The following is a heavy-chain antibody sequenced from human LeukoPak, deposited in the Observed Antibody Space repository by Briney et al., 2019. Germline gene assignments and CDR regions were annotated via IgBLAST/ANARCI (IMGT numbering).Heavy chain of an antibody. CDR3: ARGGATIKWGALYY. V-gene: IGHV3-21*01. J-gene: IGHJ4*02. CDR2: ISRSSSYI. CDR1: GFTFSSYS. Sequence: GGSLRLSCAASGFTFSSYSMNWVRQAPGKGLEWVSSISRSSSYIYYADSVKGRFTISRDNAKNSLYLQMNSLRAEDTAVYYCARGGATIKWGALYYWGQGTLVTVSS. D-gene: IGHD5-12*01.